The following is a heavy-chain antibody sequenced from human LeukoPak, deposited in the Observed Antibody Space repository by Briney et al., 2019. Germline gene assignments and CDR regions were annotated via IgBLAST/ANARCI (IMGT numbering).Heavy chain of an antibody. CDR2: IIPIFGTA. CDR1: GYTFTSYY. CDR3: ARAGRDGYNFGPKARLDY. J-gene: IGHJ4*02. D-gene: IGHD5-24*01. Sequence: GASVKASCKASGYTFTSYYMHWVRQAPGQGLEWMGGIIPIFGTANYAQKFQGRVTITADESTSAAYMELSSLRSEDTAVYYCARAGRDGYNFGPKARLDYWGQGTLVTVSS. V-gene: IGHV1-69*13.